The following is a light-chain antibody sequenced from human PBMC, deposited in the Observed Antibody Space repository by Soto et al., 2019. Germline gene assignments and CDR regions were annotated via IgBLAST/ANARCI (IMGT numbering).Light chain of an antibody. CDR2: DNN. Sequence: QSVLTQPPSVSAAPGQKVTISRSGSSSNIGNNYISWYQQLPGTAPKLLIYDNNKRPSGIPDRFSGSKSGTSATLGITGLQTGDEADYYCGTWDSSLSAGKFGGGTKVTVL. CDR1: SSNIGNNY. CDR3: GTWDSSLSAGK. V-gene: IGLV1-51*01. J-gene: IGLJ2*01.